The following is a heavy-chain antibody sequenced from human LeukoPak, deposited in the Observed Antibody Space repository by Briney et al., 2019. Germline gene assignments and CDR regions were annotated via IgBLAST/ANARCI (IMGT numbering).Heavy chain of an antibody. D-gene: IGHD6-13*01. CDR1: GFSFSTYP. J-gene: IGHJ4*02. Sequence: PGRSLSLSCAASGFSFSTYPLHWVRQAPGKGPEWLAVISYGGNYEYYAESVKGRFTISRDNSKNTLYLQMNTLRAEDTAVYYCAKGVAAGTWGTSFDYWGQGTLVTVSS. CDR2: ISYGGNYE. V-gene: IGHV3-30*01. CDR3: AKGVAAGTWGTSFDY.